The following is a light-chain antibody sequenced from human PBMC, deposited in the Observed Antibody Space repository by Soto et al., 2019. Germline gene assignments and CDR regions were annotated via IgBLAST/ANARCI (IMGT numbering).Light chain of an antibody. J-gene: IGKJ1*01. CDR3: QHYNSYSEA. V-gene: IGKV1-39*01. CDR2: TSS. CDR1: QSIGRN. Sequence: IQMTQSPASLSASVGDIVTISCLASQSIGRNLNWYQQKPGKAPTLLMFTSSNLQSGVPSRFSGSGPGTDFILTISSLQPEDFATYYCQHYNSYSEAFGQGTKVDIK.